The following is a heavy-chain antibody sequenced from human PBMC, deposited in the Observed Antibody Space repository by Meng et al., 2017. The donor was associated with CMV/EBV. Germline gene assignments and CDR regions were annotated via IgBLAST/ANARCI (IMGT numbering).Heavy chain of an antibody. CDR1: GYSFTSYW. CDR2: IYPGDSDT. J-gene: IGHJ3*02. D-gene: IGHD3-3*01. Sequence: KVSCKGSGYSFTSYWIGWVRQMPGKGLEWMGIIYPGDSDTRYSPSFQGQVTISADKSISTAYLQWSSLKASDTAMYYCARQYYDFWSGYYPPMGAFDIWAKGQWSPSPQ. V-gene: IGHV5-51*01. CDR3: ARQYYDFWSGYYPPMGAFDI.